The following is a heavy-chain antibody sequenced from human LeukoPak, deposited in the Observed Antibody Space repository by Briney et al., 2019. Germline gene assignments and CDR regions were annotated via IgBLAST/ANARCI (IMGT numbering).Heavy chain of an antibody. CDR1: GFIFSNYA. CDR3: AKDSHSWSRDY. CDR2: FSGSGGST. D-gene: IGHD6-13*01. Sequence: TGGSLRLSCAASGFIFSNYAMSWVRQAPGKGLQWVSAFSGSGGSTYYADSVKGRFTISRDSSRNTLYLQMNSLRAEDTAVYYCAKDSHSWSRDYWGQGTLVTVSS. J-gene: IGHJ4*02. V-gene: IGHV3-23*01.